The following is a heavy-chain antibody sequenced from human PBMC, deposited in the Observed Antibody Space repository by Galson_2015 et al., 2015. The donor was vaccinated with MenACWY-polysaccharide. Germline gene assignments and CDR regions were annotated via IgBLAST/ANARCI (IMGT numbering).Heavy chain of an antibody. CDR2: ISSSSSDI. CDR1: GFTFSTYN. D-gene: IGHD2-2*01. J-gene: IGHJ4*02. CDR3: ARAVHCSPTTCYSLSNY. Sequence: SLRLSCAASGFTFSTYNMNWVRQAPGRGLEWVSSISSSSSDISYADSVKGRFTVSRDNANNSLYLQMNSLRAEDTAVYYCARAVHCSPTTCYSLSNYWGQGTLLTVSS. V-gene: IGHV3-21*01.